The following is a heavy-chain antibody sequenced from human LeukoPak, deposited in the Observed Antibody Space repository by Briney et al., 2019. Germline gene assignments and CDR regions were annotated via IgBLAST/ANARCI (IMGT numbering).Heavy chain of an antibody. CDR2: MHGSGYS. Sequence: SETLSLTCSVSGDSSSSYYWSWIRQAAGKGLEWIGRMHGSGYSTYNPSLESRVSMSVDTSNNQLFLNLSYVIAADTAVYFCAKDRVGVPAAIHYYGMDVWGQGTKVTVSS. CDR3: AKDRVGVPAAIHYYGMDV. J-gene: IGHJ6*02. CDR1: GDSSSSYY. D-gene: IGHD2-2*01. V-gene: IGHV4-4*07.